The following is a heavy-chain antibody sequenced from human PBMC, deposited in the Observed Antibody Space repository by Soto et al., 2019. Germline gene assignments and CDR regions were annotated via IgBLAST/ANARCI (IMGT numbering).Heavy chain of an antibody. CDR2: IYYSGST. V-gene: IGHV4-39*01. D-gene: IGHD3-22*01. CDR3: ARGRSNYDSSGYLPD. CDR1: GGSISSSSYY. Sequence: SETLSLTCTVSGGSISSSSYYWGWIRQPPGKGLEWIGSIYYSGSTYYNPSLKSRVTISVDTSKNQFSLKLSSVTAADTAVYYCARGRSNYDSSGYLPDWGQGTLVTVSS. J-gene: IGHJ4*02.